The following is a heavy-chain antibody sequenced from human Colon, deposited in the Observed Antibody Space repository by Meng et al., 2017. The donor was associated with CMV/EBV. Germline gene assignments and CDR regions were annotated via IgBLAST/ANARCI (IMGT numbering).Heavy chain of an antibody. J-gene: IGHJ4*02. CDR3: TSLGQRGY. CDR1: GFTFSNAW. CDR2: IKSKTDSGTT. Sequence: EVQLVESGGGWVKPGGSLRLSCAASGFTFSNAWMTWVRQAPGKGLEWVGRIKSKTDSGTTDYAAPVKGRFTISRDDSKNTLYLQMNSLKIEDTAVYYCTSLGQRGYWGQGTLVTVSS. V-gene: IGHV3-15*01.